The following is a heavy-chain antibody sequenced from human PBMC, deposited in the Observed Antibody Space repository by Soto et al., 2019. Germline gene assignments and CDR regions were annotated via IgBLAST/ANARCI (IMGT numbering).Heavy chain of an antibody. J-gene: IGHJ5*02. D-gene: IGHD2-2*01. CDR3: ARLHCDSPNCVPLDP. Sequence: QLQLQESGPGLVKPSETLSLTCTVSGGSISDDTYYWGWIRQPPGKGLEWIGSIYYSGTSSYNPSPKSRVPISVATSKTQLSLRLRSVTAADTAVYYCARLHCDSPNCVPLDPWGQGTLVIVSS. CDR2: IYYSGTS. CDR1: GGSISDDTYY. V-gene: IGHV4-39*01.